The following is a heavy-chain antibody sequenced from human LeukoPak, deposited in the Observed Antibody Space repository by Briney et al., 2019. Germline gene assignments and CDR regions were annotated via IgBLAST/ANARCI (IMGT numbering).Heavy chain of an antibody. J-gene: IGHJ6*02. CDR3: ARGAAGYHNYYYGMDV. CDR2: ISYDGSNK. CDR1: GFTFSSYA. Sequence: GGSLRLSCAASGFTFSSYAMHWVRQAPGKGLEWVAVISYDGSNKYYADSVKGRFTISRDNSKNTLYLQMNSLRAEDTAVYYCARGAAGYHNYYYGMDVWGQGTTVTVSS. D-gene: IGHD6-13*01. V-gene: IGHV3-30-3*01.